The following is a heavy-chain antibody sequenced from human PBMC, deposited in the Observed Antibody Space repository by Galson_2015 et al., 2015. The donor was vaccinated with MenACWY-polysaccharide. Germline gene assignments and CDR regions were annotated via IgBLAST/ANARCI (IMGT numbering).Heavy chain of an antibody. V-gene: IGHV3-23*01. Sequence: SLRLSCAASGFTFSSYAMSWVRQAPGKGLEWVSAISGSGGSTYYAGSVKGRFTISRDNSKNTLYLQMNSLRAEDTAVYYCAKVDAFGELLSHFDYWGQGTLVTVSS. J-gene: IGHJ4*02. CDR2: ISGSGGST. CDR3: AKVDAFGELLSHFDY. CDR1: GFTFSSYA. D-gene: IGHD3-10*01.